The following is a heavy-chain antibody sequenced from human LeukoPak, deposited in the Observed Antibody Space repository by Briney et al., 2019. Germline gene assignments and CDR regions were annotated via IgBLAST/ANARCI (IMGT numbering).Heavy chain of an antibody. J-gene: IGHJ3*02. CDR1: GYTFTSYG. D-gene: IGHD3-3*01. CDR2: ISAYNGNT. Sequence: ASVKVSCKASGYTFTSYGISWVRQAPGQGLEWMGWISAYNGNTNYAQKLQGRVTMTTDTSTSTAYMELRSLRSDDTAVYYCARVFGNDFWSRNQLRAFDIWGQGTMVTVSS. V-gene: IGHV1-18*01. CDR3: ARVFGNDFWSRNQLRAFDI.